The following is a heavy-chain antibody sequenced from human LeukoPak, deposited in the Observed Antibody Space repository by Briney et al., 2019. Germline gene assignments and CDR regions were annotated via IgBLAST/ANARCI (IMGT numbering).Heavy chain of an antibody. D-gene: IGHD2-15*01. CDR1: GFTFSDYA. CDR3: VRDFYCSGGSCPLFDY. V-gene: IGHV3-23*01. Sequence: HTGGSLRLSCAASGFTFSDYAMSWVRQAPGKGLEWVSGVNSNPDGTFYADSVKGRFTISRDNSEYTLSLQMNSLRGEDTAVYYCVRDFYCSGGSCPLFDYWGQGTLVTVSS. CDR2: VNSNPDGT. J-gene: IGHJ4*02.